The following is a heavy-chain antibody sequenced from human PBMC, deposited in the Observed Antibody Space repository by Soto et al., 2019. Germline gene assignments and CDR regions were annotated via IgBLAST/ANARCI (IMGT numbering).Heavy chain of an antibody. D-gene: IGHD4-17*01. CDR2: IYHSGST. CDR3: ARDLRGGDYGGDDAFDI. J-gene: IGHJ3*02. CDR1: GGSISSSNW. Sequence: NPSETLSLTCAVSGGSISSSNWWSWVRQPPGKGLEWIGEIYHSGSTNYNPSLKSRVTISVDKSKNQFSLKLSSVTAADTAVYYCARDLRGGDYGGDDAFDIWGQGTMVTVSS. V-gene: IGHV4-4*02.